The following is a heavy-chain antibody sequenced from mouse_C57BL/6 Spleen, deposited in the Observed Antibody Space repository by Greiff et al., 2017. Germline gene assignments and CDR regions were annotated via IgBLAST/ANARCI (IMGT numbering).Heavy chain of an antibody. Sequence: QVQLQQPGAELVRPGTSVKLSCKASGYTFTSYWMHWVKQRPGQGLEWIGVIDPSDSYTNYNQKFKGKATLTVDTSSSTAYMQLSSLTSEDSAVYYCARRTGLRGAMDYWGQGTSVTVSS. J-gene: IGHJ4*01. CDR1: GYTFTSYW. CDR3: ARRTGLRGAMDY. D-gene: IGHD1-1*01. CDR2: IDPSDSYT. V-gene: IGHV1-59*01.